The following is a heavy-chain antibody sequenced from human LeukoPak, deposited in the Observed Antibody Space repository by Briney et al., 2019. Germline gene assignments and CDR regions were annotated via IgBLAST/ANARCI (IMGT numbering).Heavy chain of an antibody. J-gene: IGHJ4*02. CDR1: GFTFINYG. D-gene: IGHD3/OR15-3a*01. V-gene: IGHV3-30*18. Sequence: TGGSLRLSCAASGFTFINYGMHWVRQAPGKGLEWVAVISYDGTNKYYADSVKGRFTISRDNSKNTLYLQMNSLRAEDTAVYYCAKNMGSTGYYTTDYWGQGTLVTVSS. CDR2: ISYDGTNK. CDR3: AKNMGSTGYYTTDY.